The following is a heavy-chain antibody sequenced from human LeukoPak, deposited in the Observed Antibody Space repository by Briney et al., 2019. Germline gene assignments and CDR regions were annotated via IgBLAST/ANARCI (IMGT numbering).Heavy chain of an antibody. CDR1: GGSISSYY. J-gene: IGHJ4*02. Sequence: PSETPSLTCTVSGGSISSYYWSWIRQPAGKGLEWIGRIYSSGSTNYNPSLKSRVTMSVDTSKKQFSLKLSSVTAADTAVYYCARVTSYLSGWYLSFDHWIQGTLITVSS. CDR2: IYSSGST. V-gene: IGHV4-4*07. D-gene: IGHD6-19*01. CDR3: ARVTSYLSGWYLSFDH.